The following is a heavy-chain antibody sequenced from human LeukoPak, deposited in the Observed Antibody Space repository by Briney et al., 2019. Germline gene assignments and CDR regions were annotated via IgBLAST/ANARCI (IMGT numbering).Heavy chain of an antibody. V-gene: IGHV3-7*01. D-gene: IGHD3-16*01. CDR3: ASWGAGGNS. CDR2: INPDGSGK. Sequence: PGGSLRLSCEASGFTLSTYWMNWVRQVPGKGLDWVANINPDGSGKRYVDSVKGRFTIARDNADNSLSLQMNSLRAEDTVVYYCASWGAGGNSWGQGTLVTVSS. J-gene: IGHJ4*02. CDR1: GFTLSTYW.